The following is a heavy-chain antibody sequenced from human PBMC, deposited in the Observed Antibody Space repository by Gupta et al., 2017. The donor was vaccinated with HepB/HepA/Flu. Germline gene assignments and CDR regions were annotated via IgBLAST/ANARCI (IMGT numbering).Heavy chain of an antibody. CDR3: AGVYGGSYHFDY. J-gene: IGHJ4*02. CDR1: GFIFSSHG. Sequence: QVQLVESGGGVVQPGRSLRLSCAASGFIFSSHGMHWVRQAPGKGLEWVAVIWYDGNNKYYVDAVKGRFTISRDNSKNTLYLQMNSLRAEDTAVYYCAGVYGGSYHFDYWGQGTLVTVSS. D-gene: IGHD1-26*01. CDR2: IWYDGNNK. V-gene: IGHV3-33*01.